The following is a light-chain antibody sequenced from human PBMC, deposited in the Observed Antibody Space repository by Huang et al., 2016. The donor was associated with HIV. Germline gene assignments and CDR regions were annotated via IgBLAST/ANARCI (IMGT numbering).Light chain of an antibody. Sequence: DIVMTQSPDSLAVSLGERDTINCKSSQSVLYSSNNKNYLVWYQQKPGQPPKLLIYCASTRESGVPDRFSGSGSGTDFTLTISSLQAEDVAVYYCQQYYSAPLTFGGGTKVEIK. CDR1: QSVLYSSNNKNY. J-gene: IGKJ4*01. CDR2: CAS. CDR3: QQYYSAPLT. V-gene: IGKV4-1*01.